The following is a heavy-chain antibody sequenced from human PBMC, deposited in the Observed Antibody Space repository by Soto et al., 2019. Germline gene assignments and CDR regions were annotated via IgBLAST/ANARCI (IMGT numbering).Heavy chain of an antibody. V-gene: IGHV3-30*18. CDR2: ISYDGRNK. Sequence: QVQLVESGGGVVQPGRSLRLSCAASGFTFSSYGMHWVRQAPGKGLEWVAVISYDGRNKYYADAVKGRFTISRDNSKNTVYLQMSSLRAEDTAVYYCVKDGSSGWPYFYDMDVWGQGTTVTVSS. D-gene: IGHD6-19*01. J-gene: IGHJ6*02. CDR1: GFTFSSYG. CDR3: VKDGSSGWPYFYDMDV.